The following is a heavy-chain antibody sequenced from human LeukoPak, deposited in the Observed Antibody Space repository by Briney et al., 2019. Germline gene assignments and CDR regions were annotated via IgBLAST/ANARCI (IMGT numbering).Heavy chain of an antibody. V-gene: IGHV1-18*01. Sequence: AASVRVSCKASGYTFTKYGFSWVRQAPGQGLEWMGWISAYNGDTHYAQNVQGRVTMTTDTSTSTAYMELRSLRSDDTAVYYCARESWDTSLVNYFDYWGQGTLVTVSS. CDR2: ISAYNGDT. D-gene: IGHD5-18*01. J-gene: IGHJ4*02. CDR1: GYTFTKYG. CDR3: ARESWDTSLVNYFDY.